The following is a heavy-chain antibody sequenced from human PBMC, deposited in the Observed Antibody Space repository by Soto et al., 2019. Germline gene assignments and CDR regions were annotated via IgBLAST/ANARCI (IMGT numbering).Heavy chain of an antibody. CDR1: GGSISSSGYY. D-gene: IGHD2-21*01. CDR3: ARGDPDDY. Sequence: PSETLSLTCSVSGGSISSSGYYWSWIRQHPGKGLEWIGYIYYSGSTYYNPSLKSRVTISADTSKNQFSVKLNIVTAADTAVYYCARGDPDDYWGQGTLVTVSS. CDR2: IYYSGST. V-gene: IGHV4-31*03. J-gene: IGHJ4*02.